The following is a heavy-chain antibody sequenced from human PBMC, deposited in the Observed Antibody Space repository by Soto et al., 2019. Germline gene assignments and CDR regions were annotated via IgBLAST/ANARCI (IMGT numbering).Heavy chain of an antibody. V-gene: IGHV3-66*01. CDR1: GFSVSSSY. Sequence: EVQLVESGGGLVQPGGSLRLSCAGSGFSVSSSYMGWVRQAPGKGLEWISAIHSGGTTYDADSVKGRFTISRDTSKNPVYLQMNSLRVEDTAVYYCARDSNSPARFGYWGQGSLVIVSS. CDR2: IHSGGTT. CDR3: ARDSNSPARFGY. J-gene: IGHJ4*02.